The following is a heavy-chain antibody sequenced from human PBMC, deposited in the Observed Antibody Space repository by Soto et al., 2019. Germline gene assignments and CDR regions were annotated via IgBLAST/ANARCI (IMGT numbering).Heavy chain of an antibody. D-gene: IGHD3-3*01. Sequence: SETLSLTCAVYGGSFSGYDWTWIRQPPGTGLEWIGEINHSGSTNYNPSLKSRVTISVDTSKNQFSLKLTSVTAADTAVYYCARWWSGSRQGFDPWGQGTLVTVSS. CDR3: ARWWSGSRQGFDP. J-gene: IGHJ5*02. CDR2: INHSGST. V-gene: IGHV4-34*01. CDR1: GGSFSGYD.